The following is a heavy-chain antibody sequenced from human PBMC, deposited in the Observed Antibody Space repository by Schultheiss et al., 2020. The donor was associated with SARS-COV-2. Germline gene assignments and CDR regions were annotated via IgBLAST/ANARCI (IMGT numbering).Heavy chain of an antibody. Sequence: GESLKISCAASGFTFSSYDMSWVRQAPGKGLEWVSAISGSGNSMYNADSVKGRFTVSRDNAKNSLYLQMDSLRAEDTAVYYCARRRIGFDYWDQGTLVTVSS. CDR3: ARRRIGFDY. CDR2: ISGSGNSM. D-gene: IGHD2/OR15-2a*01. J-gene: IGHJ4*02. CDR1: GFTFSSYD. V-gene: IGHV3-48*03.